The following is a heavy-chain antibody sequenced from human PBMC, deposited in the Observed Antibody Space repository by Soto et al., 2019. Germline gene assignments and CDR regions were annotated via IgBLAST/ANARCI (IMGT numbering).Heavy chain of an antibody. CDR2: MNPNGGNT. CDR1: GYTFISND. V-gene: IGHV1-8*01. CDR3: ARGQYYDLWSGYKNSYYYGMDV. Sequence: ASVKVSCKASGYTFISNDINWVRQATGQGLEWMGWMNPNGGNTGYAQKFQGRVTMTRNTSISTAYMELSSLRSEDTAVYFCARGQYYDLWSGYKNSYYYGMDVWGQGTTVTV. D-gene: IGHD3-3*01. J-gene: IGHJ6*02.